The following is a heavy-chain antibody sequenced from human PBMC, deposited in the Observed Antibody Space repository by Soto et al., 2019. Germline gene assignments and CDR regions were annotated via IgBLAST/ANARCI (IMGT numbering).Heavy chain of an antibody. CDR3: ARGPRYGDYVDY. J-gene: IGHJ4*02. Sequence: SETLSLTCAVYGGSFSGYYWSWIRQPPGKGLEWIGEINHSGSTNYNPSLKSRVTISVDTSKNQFSLKLSSVTAADTAVYYWARGPRYGDYVDYWGQGTLVTVSS. CDR1: GGSFSGYY. CDR2: INHSGST. V-gene: IGHV4-34*01. D-gene: IGHD4-17*01.